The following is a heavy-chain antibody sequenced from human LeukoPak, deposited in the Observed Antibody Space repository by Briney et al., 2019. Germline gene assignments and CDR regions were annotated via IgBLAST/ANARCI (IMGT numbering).Heavy chain of an antibody. CDR2: IKSKTDGGTV. CDR1: GFTFSNVW. CDR3: TKDHGSGSYYFDY. Sequence: PGGSLRLSCAASGFTFSNVWMSWVRQAPGKGLEWVGRIKSKTDGGTVDYAAPVKGRFTIPRDDLKNTLYLEMSSLKTEDTAVYYCTKDHGSGSYYFDYWGQGTLVTVSS. J-gene: IGHJ4*02. D-gene: IGHD3-10*01. V-gene: IGHV3-15*01.